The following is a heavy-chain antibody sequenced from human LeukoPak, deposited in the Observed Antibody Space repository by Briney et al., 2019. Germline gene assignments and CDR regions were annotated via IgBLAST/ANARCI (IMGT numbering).Heavy chain of an antibody. D-gene: IGHD1-7*01. Sequence: ASVKVSCKTSGYTFPNYGISWVRQVPGQGFEWMGGISIYNGNRNYAQKFQGRVTMTTDTSTSTAYMEMRSLRSDDTAVYYCARNVRGTTDDYWGQGTLVTVSS. J-gene: IGHJ4*02. CDR2: ISIYNGNR. CDR1: GYTFPNYG. V-gene: IGHV1-18*01. CDR3: ARNVRGTTDDY.